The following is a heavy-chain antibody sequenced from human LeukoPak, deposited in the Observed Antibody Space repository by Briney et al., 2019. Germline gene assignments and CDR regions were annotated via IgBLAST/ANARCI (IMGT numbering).Heavy chain of an antibody. CDR3: AKGSGSFTAYFDY. CDR1: GFTFSSYA. V-gene: IGHV3-23*01. Sequence: GGSLRLSCAASGFTFSSYAMSWVRQAPGKGLEWVSAISGSGGSTYYADSVKGRFTISRDNSKNTLYPQMNSLRAEDTAVYYCAKGSGSFTAYFDYWGQGTLVTVSS. D-gene: IGHD1-26*01. CDR2: ISGSGGST. J-gene: IGHJ4*02.